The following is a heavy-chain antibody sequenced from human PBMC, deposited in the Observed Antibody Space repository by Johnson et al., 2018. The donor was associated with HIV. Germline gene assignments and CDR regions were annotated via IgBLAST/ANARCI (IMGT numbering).Heavy chain of an antibody. D-gene: IGHD6-19*01. Sequence: EVQLVESGGGVVKPGGSLRLSCAASGFTFSDYYMSRIRQAPGKGLQWVSLIYSGGNTYYADSVKGRFTISRDNSKNTLYLQMNSLRAEDTAVYYCARDNGAVAGPEGAFDIWGQGTMVTVSS. CDR2: IYSGGNT. V-gene: IGHV3-66*01. CDR3: ARDNGAVAGPEGAFDI. J-gene: IGHJ3*02. CDR1: GFTFSDYY.